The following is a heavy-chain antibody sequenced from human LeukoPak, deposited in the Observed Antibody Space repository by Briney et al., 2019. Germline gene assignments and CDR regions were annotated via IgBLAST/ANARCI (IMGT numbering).Heavy chain of an antibody. CDR1: GGSTSSSSYY. Sequence: SETLSLTCTISGGSTSSSSYYWGWIRQPPGTGLEWIGTIYYSGSAYYNPSLKSRVTISVDTSKSQFSLKLSSVTAADTAVYYCARGCYDSSGYYREYWGQGTLVTVSS. CDR2: IYYSGSA. J-gene: IGHJ4*02. D-gene: IGHD3-22*01. CDR3: ARGCYDSSGYYREY. V-gene: IGHV4-39*01.